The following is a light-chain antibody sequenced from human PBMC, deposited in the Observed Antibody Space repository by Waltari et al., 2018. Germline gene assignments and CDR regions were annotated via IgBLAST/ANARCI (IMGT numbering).Light chain of an antibody. CDR2: SAS. J-gene: IGKJ1*01. Sequence: DIQMTQSPSSLSASVGDRVTITCRPSQSISIYLNWYQQKPGKAPKLLIYSASSLQSGVPSRFSGSGSGTDFTLTISSLQPEDFATYYCQKSSSTPPWTFGQGTKVEIK. CDR1: QSISIY. V-gene: IGKV1-39*01. CDR3: QKSSSTPPWT.